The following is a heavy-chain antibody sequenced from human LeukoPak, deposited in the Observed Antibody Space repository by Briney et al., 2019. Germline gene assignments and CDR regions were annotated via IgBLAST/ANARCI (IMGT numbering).Heavy chain of an antibody. CDR3: ARNDSVVVVADQDGYGMDV. CDR1: GYTFTSYA. V-gene: IGHV1-3*01. Sequence: GASVKVSCKASGYTFTSYAMHWVRQAPGQRLEWMGWISAGNGNTKYSQKFQGRVTITRDTSASTAYMELSSLRSEDTAVYCCARNDSVVVVADQDGYGMDVWGQGTTVTVSS. J-gene: IGHJ6*02. D-gene: IGHD2-15*01. CDR2: ISAGNGNT.